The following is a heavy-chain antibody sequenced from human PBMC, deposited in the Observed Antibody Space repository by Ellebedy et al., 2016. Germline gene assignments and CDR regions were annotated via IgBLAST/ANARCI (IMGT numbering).Heavy chain of an antibody. V-gene: IGHV4-34*01. CDR1: GGSLSGYY. D-gene: IGHD2-2*01. Sequence: SETLSLXXGVSGGSLSGYYWTWIRQSPGRGLEWIGEINHSGNTNYNSSLKSRVSISSDTSKNHFSLHLTSVTAADTAVYYCARGFCSSISCRYYSHYYYMDVWGKGTTVTVSS. J-gene: IGHJ6*03. CDR3: ARGFCSSISCRYYSHYYYMDV. CDR2: INHSGNT.